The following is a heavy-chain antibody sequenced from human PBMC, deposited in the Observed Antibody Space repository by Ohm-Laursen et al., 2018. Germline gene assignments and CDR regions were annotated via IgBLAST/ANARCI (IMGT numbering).Heavy chain of an antibody. V-gene: IGHV2-70*04. Sequence: TQILTLTCTFSGFSLSTYVVRVSWLRQPPGKALERLARICWDDDKFYITSLKTRLTFSKDTSKNQVALTMTNMDPVETATYYCARIGMDGTNFDYWGQGTQVTVSS. CDR2: ICWDDDK. CDR1: GFSLSTYVVR. J-gene: IGHJ4*02. CDR3: ARIGMDGTNFDY. D-gene: IGHD2-8*01.